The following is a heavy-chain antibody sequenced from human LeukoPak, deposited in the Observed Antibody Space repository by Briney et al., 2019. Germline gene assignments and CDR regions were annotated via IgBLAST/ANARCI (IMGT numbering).Heavy chain of an antibody. CDR3: AVDGMTTVTTD. Sequence: SVKVSCKASGYTFTSYDINWVRQATGQGLEWMGGITPIFGTANYAQKFQGRVTITTDESTSTAYMELSSLRSEDTAVYYCAVDGMTTVTTDWGQGTLVTVSS. J-gene: IGHJ4*02. CDR1: GYTFTSYD. CDR2: ITPIFGTA. V-gene: IGHV1-69*05. D-gene: IGHD4-17*01.